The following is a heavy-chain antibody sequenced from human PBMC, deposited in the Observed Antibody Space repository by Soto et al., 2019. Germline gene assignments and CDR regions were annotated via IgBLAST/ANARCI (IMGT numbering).Heavy chain of an antibody. CDR1: GFTFSYYY. Sequence: RRLSCAASGFTFSYYYMSVVRQAPVKGLQYVSAISSSGGSTYYAESVQGRFTISRDNSKNTLYLQMNSLRVEDTAVYYCAKKSEIAVPRYYFDLWGQGTLVTVSS. V-gene: IGHV3-23*01. D-gene: IGHD2-21*01. J-gene: IGHJ4*02. CDR2: ISSSGGST. CDR3: AKKSEIAVPRYYFDL.